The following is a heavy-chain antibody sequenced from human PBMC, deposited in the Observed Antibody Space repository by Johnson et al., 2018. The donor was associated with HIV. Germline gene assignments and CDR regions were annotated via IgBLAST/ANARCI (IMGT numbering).Heavy chain of an antibody. CDR2: INWNGGIT. Sequence: VQLVESGGGAVRPGGSLRLSCVVSGFTFEDYGMSWVRQAPGKGLEWVSAINWNGGITTYADSVKGRFIISRDNAKNSLYLQMNSLRDEDTAFYYCARGRLISMIVSAGAFDIWGQGTMVTVSS. D-gene: IGHD3-22*01. J-gene: IGHJ3*02. CDR3: ARGRLISMIVSAGAFDI. V-gene: IGHV3-20*04. CDR1: GFTFEDYG.